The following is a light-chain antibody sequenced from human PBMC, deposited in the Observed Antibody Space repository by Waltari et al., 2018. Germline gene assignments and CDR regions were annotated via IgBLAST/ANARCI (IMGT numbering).Light chain of an antibody. J-gene: IGLJ3*02. V-gene: IGLV1-44*01. Sequence: QSVLTQPPSTSGTPGQRVPISCSGRSSNLGRNTATWYQQLPGTAPKLLIYNNNQRPSGVPDRFSVSKSGTSASLAISGLQSADEADYYCASWDDSLSAVVFGGGTKLTVL. CDR2: NNN. CDR1: SSNLGRNT. CDR3: ASWDDSLSAVV.